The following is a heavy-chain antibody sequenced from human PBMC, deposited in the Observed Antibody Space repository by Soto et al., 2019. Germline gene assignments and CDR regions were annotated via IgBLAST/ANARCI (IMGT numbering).Heavy chain of an antibody. J-gene: IGHJ6*02. D-gene: IGHD6-6*01. Sequence: GGSLRLSCAASGFTVISNYMSWVRQAPGKGLEWVSVVYSGGSTYYADSVKGRFTISRDNSKKTLYLQMNSLRAEDTAVYYCARDRSSPSWAPSYGMDVWGQGTTVTV. CDR1: GFTVISNY. V-gene: IGHV3-66*01. CDR3: ARDRSSPSWAPSYGMDV. CDR2: VYSGGST.